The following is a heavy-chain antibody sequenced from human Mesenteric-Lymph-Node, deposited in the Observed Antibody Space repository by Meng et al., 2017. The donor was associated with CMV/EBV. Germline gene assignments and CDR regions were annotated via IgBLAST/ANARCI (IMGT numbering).Heavy chain of an antibody. Sequence: GESLKISCAASGFTFSDYYMSWIRQAPGKGLEWVSYISSSSSTIYYADSVKGRFTISRDNAKNTLYLQMNSLRAEDTAVYYCAREVAVVIAMGPHEDYYGMDVWGQGTTVTVSS. V-gene: IGHV3-11*04. CDR3: AREVAVVIAMGPHEDYYGMDV. D-gene: IGHD2-21*01. CDR1: GFTFSDYY. CDR2: ISSSSSTI. J-gene: IGHJ6*02.